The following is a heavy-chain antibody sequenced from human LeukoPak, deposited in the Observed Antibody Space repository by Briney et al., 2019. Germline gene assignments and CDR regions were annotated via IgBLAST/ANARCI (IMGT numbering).Heavy chain of an antibody. CDR3: ARSTSKWTN. CDR1: GGSVSTFY. V-gene: IGHV4-59*02. D-gene: IGHD2-2*01. CDR2: IYYTGST. J-gene: IGHJ4*02. Sequence: SETLSLTCTVSGGSVSTFYWSWIRQPPGKGLEWIGYIYYTGSTNYNPSLKSRVTISVDTSKNQFSLKLNSVTAADTAVYYCARSTSKWTNWGQGTLVTVSS.